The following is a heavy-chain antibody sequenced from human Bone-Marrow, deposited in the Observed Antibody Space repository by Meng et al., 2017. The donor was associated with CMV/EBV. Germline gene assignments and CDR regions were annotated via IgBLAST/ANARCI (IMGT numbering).Heavy chain of an antibody. Sequence: SETMSLTCTVSGGSISSYYWSWIRQPPGKGLEWIGYIYYSGSTYYNPSLKSRVTISVDTSKNQFTLKLSSVTAADTAVYYCARRRYYYGSGSSGWFDPWGQGTLVTVSS. CDR3: ARRRYYYGSGSSGWFDP. D-gene: IGHD3-10*01. V-gene: IGHV4-59*12. CDR2: IYYSGST. J-gene: IGHJ5*02. CDR1: GGSISSYY.